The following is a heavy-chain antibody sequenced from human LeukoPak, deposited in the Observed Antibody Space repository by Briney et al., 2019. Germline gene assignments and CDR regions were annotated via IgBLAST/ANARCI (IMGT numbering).Heavy chain of an antibody. J-gene: IGHJ4*02. CDR2: ISAYNGNT. CDR3: ARAVMAAHGIDY. Sequence: ASVKVSCKASGYNFTNYGISWVRQAPGPGLERMGWISAYNGNTNYAQQLQGRVTMTTDTSTSKVYLDLRSVTAADTAVYFCARAVMAAHGIDYWGQGILVTVSS. CDR1: GYNFTNYG. D-gene: IGHD2-8*01. V-gene: IGHV1-18*01.